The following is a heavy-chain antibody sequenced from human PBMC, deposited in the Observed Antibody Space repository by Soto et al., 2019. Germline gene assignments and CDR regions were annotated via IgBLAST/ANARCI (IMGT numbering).Heavy chain of an antibody. V-gene: IGHV3-13*04. D-gene: IGHD3-10*01. Sequence: EVQLVESGGGLVQPGGSLRLSCAASGFTFSTYDMNWVRQVTGKGLEWVSVIGTSGDTYYPSSVKGRFTISRDDAKNSMYLQMNSLGAGDTAVYYCARDATYGSGRGPDWYFDLWGGGNVVTVSS. CDR2: IGTSGDT. J-gene: IGHJ2*01. CDR1: GFTFSTYD. CDR3: ARDATYGSGRGPDWYFDL.